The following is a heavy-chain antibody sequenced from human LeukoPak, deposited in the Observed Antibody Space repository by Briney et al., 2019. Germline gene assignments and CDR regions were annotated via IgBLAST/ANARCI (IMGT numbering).Heavy chain of an antibody. D-gene: IGHD4-11*01. V-gene: IGHV3-21*01. J-gene: IGHJ5*02. Sequence: PGGSLRLSCAASGFTFSSYSMNWVRQAPGKGLEWVSSISSSSSYIYYADSVKGRFTISRDNAKNSLYLQMNGLRAEDTAVYYCARYPRFGMTTAWFDPWGQGTLVTVSS. CDR1: GFTFSSYS. CDR2: ISSSSSYI. CDR3: ARYPRFGMTTAWFDP.